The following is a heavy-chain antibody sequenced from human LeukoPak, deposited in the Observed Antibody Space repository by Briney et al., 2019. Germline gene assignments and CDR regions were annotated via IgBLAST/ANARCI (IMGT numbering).Heavy chain of an antibody. J-gene: IGHJ4*02. CDR1: GFTFSSYG. CDR2: IWYDGSNK. D-gene: IGHD6-6*01. V-gene: IGHV3-33*06. Sequence: GGSLRLSCAASGFTFSSYGMHWVRQAPGKGLEWVAVIWYDGSNKYYADSVKGRFTISRDNSKNTLYLQMNSLRAGDTAVYYCAKDAIKYSSSSLDYWGQGTLVTVSS. CDR3: AKDAIKYSSSSLDY.